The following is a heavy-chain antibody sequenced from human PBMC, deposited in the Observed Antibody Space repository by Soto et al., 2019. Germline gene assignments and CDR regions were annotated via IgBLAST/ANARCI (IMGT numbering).Heavy chain of an antibody. D-gene: IGHD1-1*01. CDR1: GYTFTSYG. CDR2: ISAYDGSR. J-gene: IGHJ5*02. CDR3: ARHNSQWPNWFDP. Sequence: QVQQVQSGAEVKRPGASAKVSCKASGYTFTSYGFSWVRQAPGQGLEWMGWISAYDGSRNYAQKFQGRVTMTTDTSTSTAYMELKSLRSDDTAVYYCARHNSQWPNWFDPWGQGTLVTVSS. V-gene: IGHV1-18*01.